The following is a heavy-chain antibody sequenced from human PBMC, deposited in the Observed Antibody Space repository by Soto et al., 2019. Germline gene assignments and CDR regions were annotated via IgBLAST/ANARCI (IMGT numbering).Heavy chain of an antibody. CDR3: ARGGYYYDSSGYAS. J-gene: IGHJ4*02. CDR1: GGSISSGDFY. D-gene: IGHD3-22*01. V-gene: IGHV4-30-4*01. Sequence: QVQLQESGPGLVKPSQTLSLTCTVSGGSISSGDFYWSWIRQPPGKGLEWIGYIYYSGNTYYNPYRKSRVTMSLDTSKNQFSLKLSSVTDAATAVYYCARGGYYYDSSGYASWGQGTLVTVSS. CDR2: IYYSGNT.